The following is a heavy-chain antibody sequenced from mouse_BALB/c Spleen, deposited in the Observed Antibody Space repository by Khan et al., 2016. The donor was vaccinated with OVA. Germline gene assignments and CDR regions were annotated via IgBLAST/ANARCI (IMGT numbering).Heavy chain of an antibody. CDR3: ARFYDDGGYFDV. V-gene: IGHV2-4*02. J-gene: IGHJ1*01. Sequence: QVQLKESGPGLVQPSQSLSITCTVSGFSLTFYGVHWIRQPPGKGLEWLGVIWSGGSTDYYSPFISRLSISKDNSKSQVFFKMNSLQADDTAIYYCARFYDDGGYFDVWGAGTTVTVSS. D-gene: IGHD2-3*01. CDR1: GFSLTFYG. CDR2: IWSGGST.